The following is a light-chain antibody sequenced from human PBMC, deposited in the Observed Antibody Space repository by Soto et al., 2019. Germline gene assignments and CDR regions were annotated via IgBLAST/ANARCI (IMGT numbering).Light chain of an antibody. J-gene: IGKJ1*01. CDR1: QSVSSSY. V-gene: IGKV3-20*01. CDR3: QQYGSSPGT. Sequence: EIVLTQSPGTLSLSPGERATLSCRASQSVSSSYLAWYPQKPGQTPRLLIYGASSRATGIPDRFSGSGSGTDFTLTISRLEPEDFAVYYCQQYGSSPGTFGQGTKVEIQ. CDR2: GAS.